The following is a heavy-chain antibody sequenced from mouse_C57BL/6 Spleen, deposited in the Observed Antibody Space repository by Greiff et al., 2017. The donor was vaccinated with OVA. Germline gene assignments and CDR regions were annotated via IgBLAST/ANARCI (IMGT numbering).Heavy chain of an antibody. Sequence: EVQLQQSGPELVKPGASVKISCKASGYTFTDYYMNWVKQSHGKSLEWIGDINPNNGGTSYNQKFKGKATLTVDKSSSTAYMELRSLTSEDSAVYYCARKSGIYYDYDGFAYWGQGTLVTVSA. CDR1: GYTFTDYY. J-gene: IGHJ3*01. CDR3: ARKSGIYYDYDGFAY. D-gene: IGHD2-4*01. V-gene: IGHV1-26*01. CDR2: INPNNGGT.